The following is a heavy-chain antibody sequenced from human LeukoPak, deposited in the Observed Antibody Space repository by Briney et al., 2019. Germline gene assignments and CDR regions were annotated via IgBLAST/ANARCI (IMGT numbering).Heavy chain of an antibody. CDR2: IKEDGSIQ. CDR3: ARDVWTGVAVSDY. Sequence: GSLRLSCVASGFTFSSYWMTWVRQAPGKGLEWLANIKEDGSIQYYLDSVRGRFTISRDNAKTSVYLQLNSLRADDTAVYYCARDVWTGVAVSDYWGQGTLVTVSS. V-gene: IGHV3-7*01. D-gene: IGHD6-19*01. CDR1: GFTFSSYW. J-gene: IGHJ4*02.